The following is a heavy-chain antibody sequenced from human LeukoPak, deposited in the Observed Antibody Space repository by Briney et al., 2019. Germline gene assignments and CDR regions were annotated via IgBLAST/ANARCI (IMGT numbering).Heavy chain of an antibody. J-gene: IGHJ3*02. CDR2: IRSKAYGGTT. V-gene: IGHV3-49*04. D-gene: IGHD3-9*01. CDR1: GFTFGDYA. CDR3: TRIWHYDILTGYEDAFDI. Sequence: GGSLRLSCTASGFTFGDYAMSWVRQAPGKGLEWVGFIRSKAYGGTTEYAASVKGRFTISRDDSKSIAYLQMNSLKTEDTAVYYCTRIWHYDILTGYEDAFDIWGQGAMVTVSS.